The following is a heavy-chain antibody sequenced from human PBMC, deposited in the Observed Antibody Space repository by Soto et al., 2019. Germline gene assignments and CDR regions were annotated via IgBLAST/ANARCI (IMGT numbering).Heavy chain of an antibody. CDR3: ARTLAAAGYRPFGFDY. J-gene: IGHJ4*02. Sequence: ASVKVSCKASGYTFTSYYMHWVRQAPGQGLEWMGIINPSGGSTSYAQKFQGRVTMTRDTSTSTVHMELSSLRSEDTAVYYCARTLAAAGYRPFGFDYWGQGTLVTVSS. D-gene: IGHD6-13*01. V-gene: IGHV1-46*01. CDR2: INPSGGST. CDR1: GYTFTSYY.